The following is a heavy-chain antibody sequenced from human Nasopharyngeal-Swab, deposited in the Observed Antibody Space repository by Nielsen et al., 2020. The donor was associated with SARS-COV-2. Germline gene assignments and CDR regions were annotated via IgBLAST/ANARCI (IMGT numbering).Heavy chain of an antibody. CDR1: GGSFSGYY. V-gene: IGHV4-34*01. CDR2: INHSGST. J-gene: IGHJ4*02. CDR3: ARGNGAFDY. D-gene: IGHD4-17*01. Sequence: SETLSLTCAVSGGSFSGYYWSWIRQPPGKGLEWIGEINHSGSTNYNPSLKSRVTISVDPSKNQSSLKLSSVTAADTAVYYCARGNGAFDYWGQGTLVTVSS.